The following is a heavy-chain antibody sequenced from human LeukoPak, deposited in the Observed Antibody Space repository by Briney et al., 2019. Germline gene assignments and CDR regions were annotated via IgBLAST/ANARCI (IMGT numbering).Heavy chain of an antibody. CDR2: IKQDGSEK. Sequence: QPGGSLRLSCAASGFTFSSYWMSWVRQAPGKGLEWVANIKQDGSEKYYVDSVKGRFTISRDNAKNSLYLQMNSLRAEDTAVYYCARPYSSSWYSNWFDPWGQGTLVTVSS. D-gene: IGHD6-13*01. CDR3: ARPYSSSWYSNWFDP. V-gene: IGHV3-7*01. CDR1: GFTFSSYW. J-gene: IGHJ5*02.